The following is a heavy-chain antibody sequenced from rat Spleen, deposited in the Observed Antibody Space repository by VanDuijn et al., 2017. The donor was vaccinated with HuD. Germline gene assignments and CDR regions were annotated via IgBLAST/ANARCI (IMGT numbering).Heavy chain of an antibody. Sequence: EVQLVESGGGLVQPGRSLKLSCAASGFIFSDYTMAWVRQAPKKGLEWVANMIYDGSRTYYPDSVKGRFTISRDNAKSTLSLQMDSLMSEDTATYYCASHYDGTYPFAYWGQGTLVTVSS. CDR3: ASHYDGTYPFAY. V-gene: IGHV5-17*01. CDR2: MIYDGSRT. J-gene: IGHJ3*01. D-gene: IGHD1-12*02. CDR1: GFIFSDYT.